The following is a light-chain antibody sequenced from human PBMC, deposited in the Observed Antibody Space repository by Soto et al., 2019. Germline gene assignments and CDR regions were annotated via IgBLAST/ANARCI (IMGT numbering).Light chain of an antibody. CDR2: CAS. CDR1: QSVLYTSDNRNY. Sequence: DIVMTQSPDSLAVSLGERATINCKSSQSVLYTSDNRNYLAWYQQKPGQPPKMLIYCASTRESGVPDRFSGSGSGTDFTLTISSLQAEDVAVYSCQQYYGSPLTFGGGTKVEIK. J-gene: IGKJ4*01. V-gene: IGKV4-1*01. CDR3: QQYYGSPLT.